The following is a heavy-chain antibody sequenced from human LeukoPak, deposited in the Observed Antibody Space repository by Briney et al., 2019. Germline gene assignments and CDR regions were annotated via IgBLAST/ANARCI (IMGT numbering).Heavy chain of an antibody. V-gene: IGHV3-30*18. CDR2: ISYDGSNK. Sequence: GGSLRLSCAASGFTFSSYGMHWVRQAPGKGLGWVAVISYDGSNKYYADSVKGRFITSRDNSKNTLYLQMNSLRAEDTAVNYCAKGRERGADYGDFTGAFDIWGQGTMVTVSS. D-gene: IGHD4-17*01. J-gene: IGHJ3*02. CDR1: GFTFSSYG. CDR3: AKGRERGADYGDFTGAFDI.